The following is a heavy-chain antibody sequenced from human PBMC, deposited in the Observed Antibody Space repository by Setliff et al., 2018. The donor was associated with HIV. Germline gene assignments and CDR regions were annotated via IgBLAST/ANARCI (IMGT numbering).Heavy chain of an antibody. CDR1: GGSISSSSYY. D-gene: IGHD3-10*02. Sequence: SETLSLTCNVSGGSISSSSYYWGWIRQSPGKGLEWIGSCHHSGSTSYNPSLRSRVTISVDTSKNQFSLKLTSVTAADTAVYYCARPLTTSYYFWGDAFAIWGQGTMVTVSS. J-gene: IGHJ3*02. V-gene: IGHV4-39*01. CDR3: ARPLTTSYYFWGDAFAI. CDR2: CHHSGST.